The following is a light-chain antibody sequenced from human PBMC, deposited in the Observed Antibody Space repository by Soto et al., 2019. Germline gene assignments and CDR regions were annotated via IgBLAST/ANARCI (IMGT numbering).Light chain of an antibody. Sequence: DIQMTQSPSSLSASVGDRVIITCRASQRVTSFINWYRQRPGKAPELLIFAASTLHSGVPSRFSGSGSGTDFTLTITSLHPGDIGVYFCQQSYSAPYTFGRGTKLAIK. CDR1: QRVTSF. J-gene: IGKJ2*01. V-gene: IGKV1-39*01. CDR2: AAS. CDR3: QQSYSAPYT.